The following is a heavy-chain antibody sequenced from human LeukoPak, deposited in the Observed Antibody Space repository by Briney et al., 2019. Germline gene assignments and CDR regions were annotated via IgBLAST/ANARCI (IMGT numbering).Heavy chain of an antibody. V-gene: IGHV3-30*03. CDR1: GFTFSSYG. D-gene: IGHD6-13*01. J-gene: IGHJ4*02. CDR3: TQNFVAAAGNH. CDR2: ISYDGSNK. Sequence: GRSLRLSCAASGFTFSSYGMHWVRQAPGKGLEWVAVISYDGSNKYYADSVKGRFTISRDNSKNTLYLQMNSLRVEDTAVYYCTQNFVAAAGNHWGQGTLLIVSA.